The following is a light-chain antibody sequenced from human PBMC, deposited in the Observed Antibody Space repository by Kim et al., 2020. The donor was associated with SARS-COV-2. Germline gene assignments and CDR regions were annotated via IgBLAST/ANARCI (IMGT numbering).Light chain of an antibody. V-gene: IGKV1-39*01. CDR1: QNINNY. J-gene: IGKJ4*01. CDR2: AAS. Sequence: SASVGDRVTITCRASQNINNYLNWYQQKPGKAPKLLIFAASSLQSGVPSRFSGSGSGPDFTLTISSLQPEDFATYYCQQSYSTVTFGGGTKVDIK. CDR3: QQSYSTVT.